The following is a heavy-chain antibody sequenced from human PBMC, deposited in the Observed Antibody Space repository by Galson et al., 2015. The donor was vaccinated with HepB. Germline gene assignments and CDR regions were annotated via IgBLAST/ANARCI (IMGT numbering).Heavy chain of an antibody. J-gene: IGHJ3*02. V-gene: IGHV3-15*01. CDR3: LSAFDM. CDR2: IKSRTAGETT. Sequence: SLRLSCAGSGFTFSNAWLSWVRQAPGKGLEWVGRIKSRTAGETTDYTAPVEGRFTISREDSKNTVYLQMNSLKSDDTGVYYCLSAFDMWGQGTVVTVSS. CDR1: GFTFSNAW.